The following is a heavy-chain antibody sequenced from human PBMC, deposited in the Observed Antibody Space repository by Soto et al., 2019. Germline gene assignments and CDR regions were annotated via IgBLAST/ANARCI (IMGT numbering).Heavy chain of an antibody. D-gene: IGHD2-2*03. Sequence: SETLSLTCTVSGGSISSYYWSWIRQPPGKGLEWIGYIYYSGSTNYNPSLKSRVTISVDTSKNQFSLKLSSVTAADTAVYYCASGSNYYSYYGMDVWGQGTTVTVSS. J-gene: IGHJ6*02. CDR3: ASGSNYYSYYGMDV. CDR1: GGSISSYY. CDR2: IYYSGST. V-gene: IGHV4-59*01.